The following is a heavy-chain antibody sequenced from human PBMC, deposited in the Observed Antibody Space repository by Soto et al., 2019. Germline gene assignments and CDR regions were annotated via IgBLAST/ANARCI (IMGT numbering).Heavy chain of an antibody. Sequence: QVQLVQSGAEVKKPGYSVKVSCKASGYTLTTFFMHWVRQAPGQGLEWMGVINPGYTAGRSTTYAQKFQGRVTMTQYTSTCTVYMELSRLRSDYTALYYWAREAIVAGATTGMDVWGQGTTVTVSS. J-gene: IGHJ6*02. CDR2: INPGYTAGRST. D-gene: IGHD1-26*01. CDR1: GYTLTTFF. V-gene: IGHV1-46*01. CDR3: AREAIVAGATTGMDV.